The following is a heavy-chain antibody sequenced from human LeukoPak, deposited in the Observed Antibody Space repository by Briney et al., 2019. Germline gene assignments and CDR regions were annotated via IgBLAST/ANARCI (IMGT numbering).Heavy chain of an antibody. D-gene: IGHD3-9*01. CDR2: IYYSGST. Sequence: SSETLSLTCTVSGGSISSYYWSWIRQPPGKGLEWIGYIYYSGSTNYNPSLKSRVTISVDTSKNQFSLKLSSVTAADTAVYYCARGGDILTGFAHGFFDYWGQGTLVTVSS. CDR3: ARGGDILTGFAHGFFDY. J-gene: IGHJ4*02. V-gene: IGHV4-59*01. CDR1: GGSISSYY.